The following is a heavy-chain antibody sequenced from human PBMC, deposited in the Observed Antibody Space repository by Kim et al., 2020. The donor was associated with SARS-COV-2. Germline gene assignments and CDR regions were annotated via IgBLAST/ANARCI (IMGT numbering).Heavy chain of an antibody. CDR2: ISYDGSNK. J-gene: IGHJ4*02. CDR1: GFTFSSYA. V-gene: IGHV3-30-3*01. Sequence: GGSLRLSCAASGFTFSSYAMQWVRQAPGKGLEWVAVISYDGSNKYYADSVKGRFTISRDNSKNTLYLQMNSLRAEDTAVYYCARPRGGSYYSYFDYWGQGTLVTVSS. D-gene: IGHD1-26*01. CDR3: ARPRGGSYYSYFDY.